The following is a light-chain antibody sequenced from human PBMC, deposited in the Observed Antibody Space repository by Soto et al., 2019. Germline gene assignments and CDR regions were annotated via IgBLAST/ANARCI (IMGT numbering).Light chain of an antibody. V-gene: IGKV2-24*01. Sequence: DLVMTQTPLSSPVTLGQPASISCRSSQSLVYSDGNTYLSWLQQRPGQPPRLLIYQVSNRFSGVPDSFIGSGAVTYFTLKISRVEAEDVGIYYCVQFSHFPRTFGQGTKVEIK. CDR3: VQFSHFPRT. CDR2: QVS. CDR1: QSLVYSDGNTY. J-gene: IGKJ1*01.